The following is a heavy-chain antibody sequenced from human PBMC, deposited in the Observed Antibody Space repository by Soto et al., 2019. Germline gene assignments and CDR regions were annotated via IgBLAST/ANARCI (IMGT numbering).Heavy chain of an antibody. V-gene: IGHV5-51*01. CDR3: ARSYSSSWSDNLVPTKNYYCMEV. CDR1: GYSFTSYW. J-gene: IGHJ6*02. D-gene: IGHD6-13*01. CDR2: IYPGDSDT. Sequence: PGESLKISCKGSGYSFTSYWIGWVRQMPGKGLEWMGIIYPGDSDTRYSPSFQGQVTISADKSISTAYLQWSSLKASDTAMYYCARSYSSSWSDNLVPTKNYYCMEVWGQGTTVTVSS.